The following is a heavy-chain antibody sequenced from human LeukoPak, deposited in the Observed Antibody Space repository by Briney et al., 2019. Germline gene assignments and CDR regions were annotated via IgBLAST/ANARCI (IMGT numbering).Heavy chain of an antibody. CDR1: GGSISSYY. V-gene: IGHV4-59*01. J-gene: IGHJ4*02. D-gene: IGHD6-13*01. CDR3: ARLYSSSLGRVFDY. Sequence: PSEALSLTCTVSGGSISSYYWSWIRPPPGKGLEWIGYISYSGSTNYNPSLKSRVTISVDTSKNQFSLKLSSVTAADTAIYYCARLYSSSLGRVFDYWGQGTLVTVSS. CDR2: ISYSGST.